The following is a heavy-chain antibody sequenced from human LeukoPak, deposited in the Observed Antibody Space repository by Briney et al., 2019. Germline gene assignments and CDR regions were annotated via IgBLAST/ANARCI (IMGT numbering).Heavy chain of an antibody. Sequence: GASVKVSCKASGYTFTSYYMHWVRQAPGQGLEWMGIINPSGGSTSYAQKFQGRVTITRNTSISTAYMELSSLRSEDTAVYYCARGLGDSGSFDWGQGTLVTVSS. D-gene: IGHD1-26*01. CDR2: INPSGGST. CDR1: GYTFTSYY. V-gene: IGHV1-46*01. CDR3: ARGLGDSGSFD. J-gene: IGHJ4*02.